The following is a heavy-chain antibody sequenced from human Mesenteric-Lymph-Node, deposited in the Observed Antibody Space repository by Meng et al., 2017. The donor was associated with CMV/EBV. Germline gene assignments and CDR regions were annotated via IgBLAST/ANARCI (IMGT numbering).Heavy chain of an antibody. CDR3: ARGKYSSYSSGFDY. V-gene: IGHV3-7*01. CDR2: MKEDGSEK. CDR1: GFMFSIYW. D-gene: IGHD6-19*01. Sequence: GGSLRLSCGTSGFMFSIYWMSWVRQAPGKVLEWVASMKEDGSEKYYVDSVKGRFTISRDNAKNSLYLQMNSLRAEDTATYYCARGKYSSYSSGFDYWGQGTLVTVSS. J-gene: IGHJ4*02.